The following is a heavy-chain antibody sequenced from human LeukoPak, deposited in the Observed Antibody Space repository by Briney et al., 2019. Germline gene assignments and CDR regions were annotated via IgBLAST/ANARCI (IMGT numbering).Heavy chain of an antibody. CDR3: ARDRGASGWLDY. CDR2: TYYRSKRYT. J-gene: IGHJ4*02. V-gene: IGHV6-1*01. Sequence: SQTLSLTCAISGDTVSSNTAAWIWIRQSPSRGLECLGRTYYRSKRYTEYAVSVKSRMTINADTSKNQFSLQLNSVTPEDTAVYYCARDRGASGWLDYWDQGALVTVSS. CDR1: GDTVSSNTAA. D-gene: IGHD6-19*01.